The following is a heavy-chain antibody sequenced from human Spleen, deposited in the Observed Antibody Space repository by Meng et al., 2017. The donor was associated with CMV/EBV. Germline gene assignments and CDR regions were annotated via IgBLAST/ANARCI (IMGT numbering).Heavy chain of an antibody. CDR1: GGCLSGYY. CDR2: IRHSGDIT. V-gene: IGHV4-34*01. J-gene: IGHJ4*02. CDR3: ARQYSSSYYSDY. D-gene: IGHD6-6*01. Sequence: CGVSGGCLSGYYWSGIRQTPGKGLEWTGEIRHSGDITNYNPSLKSRVTISIDTSKKQFSLKLSAVTAADTAVYYCARQYSSSYYSDYWGQGTLVTVSS.